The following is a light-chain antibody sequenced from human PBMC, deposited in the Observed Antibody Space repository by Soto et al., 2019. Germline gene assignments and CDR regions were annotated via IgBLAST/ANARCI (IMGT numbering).Light chain of an antibody. CDR2: DIT. J-gene: IGLJ1*01. CDR3: VSFTTSKSYV. Sequence: QSALTQPASVSGSPGQSITISCTGTSSDVGAYIFVSWYQQYPGKAPKLVIYDITNRPSGVSNRFSGSKAGNTASLTISGLQAEDEADYYCVSFTTSKSYVFGTGTKVTVL. CDR1: SSDVGAYIF. V-gene: IGLV2-14*01.